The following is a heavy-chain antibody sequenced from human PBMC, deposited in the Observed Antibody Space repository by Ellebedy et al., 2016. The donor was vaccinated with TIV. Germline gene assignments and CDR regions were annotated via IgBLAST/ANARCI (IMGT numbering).Heavy chain of an antibody. J-gene: IGHJ4*02. D-gene: IGHD6-19*01. Sequence: ASVKVSCXASGGTFSSYAISWVRQAPGQGLEWMGWISAYNGNTNYAQKLQGRVTMTTDTSTSTAYMELRSLRSDDTAVYYCARDLSSGWSVDYWGQGTLVTVSS. CDR1: GGTFSSYA. V-gene: IGHV1-18*01. CDR2: ISAYNGNT. CDR3: ARDLSSGWSVDY.